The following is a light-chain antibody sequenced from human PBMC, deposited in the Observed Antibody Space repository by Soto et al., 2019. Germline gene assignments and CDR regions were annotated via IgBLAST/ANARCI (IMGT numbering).Light chain of an antibody. V-gene: IGLV2-14*01. J-gene: IGLJ2*01. CDR1: TSDIGSYNY. Sequence: QSALTQPASVSGSPGQSITISCTGTTSDIGSYNYVSWYQHHPGKAPKLMIYAVSNRPSGVPNRFSGSKSGNTASLTISGLQAEDEADYYCSSHTSTTSTLGLVFGGGTKLTVL. CDR3: SSHTSTTSTLGLV. CDR2: AVS.